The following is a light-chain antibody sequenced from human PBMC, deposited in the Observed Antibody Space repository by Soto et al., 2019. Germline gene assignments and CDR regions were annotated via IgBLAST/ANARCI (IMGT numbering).Light chain of an antibody. CDR3: QQRGNWPPRYT. CDR1: QSVSRY. CDR2: DAS. V-gene: IGKV3-11*01. J-gene: IGKJ2*01. Sequence: IVLTQSPAILSLSPGESATLSCRASQSVSRYLAWYQQQPGRSPRLLIYDASNRATGIPARFSGSGSGTDFTLTISSLEPGDFAIYYCQQRGNWPPRYTFGQGTKLELK.